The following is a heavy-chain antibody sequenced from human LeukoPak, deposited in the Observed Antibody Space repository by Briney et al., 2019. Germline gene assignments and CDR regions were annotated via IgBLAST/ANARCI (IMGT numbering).Heavy chain of an antibody. CDR2: IIPILGIA. Sequence: GASVKVSCKASGGTFSIYTISWVRQAPGQGLEWMGRIIPILGIANYAQKLQGRVTITADKSTSTAYMELSSLRSEDTAVYYCASSRSSDRTVNFDYWGQGTLVTVSS. CDR1: GGTFSIYT. D-gene: IGHD1-14*01. CDR3: ASSRSSDRTVNFDY. V-gene: IGHV1-69*02. J-gene: IGHJ4*02.